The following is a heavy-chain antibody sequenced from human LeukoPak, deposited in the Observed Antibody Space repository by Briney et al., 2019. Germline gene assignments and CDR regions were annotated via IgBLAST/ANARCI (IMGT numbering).Heavy chain of an antibody. CDR1: GGSISSGGYL. J-gene: IGHJ5*02. V-gene: IGHV4-31*03. Sequence: SETLSFTCTVSGGSISSGGYLWSWIRQNPGKGLEWIGYIYHGGNTYYNPSLKSRVTISVDTSKNQFSLKLSSVTAADTAVYYCARVRYYGSGEEIDPWGQGTLVTVSS. D-gene: IGHD3-10*01. CDR2: IYHGGNT. CDR3: ARVRYYGSGEEIDP.